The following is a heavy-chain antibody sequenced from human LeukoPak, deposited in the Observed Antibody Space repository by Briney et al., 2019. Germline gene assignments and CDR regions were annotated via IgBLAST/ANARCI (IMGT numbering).Heavy chain of an antibody. CDR2: IYYSGST. CDR3: ARGTYYDILTVDY. Sequence: PSETLSLTCTVSGGSISSYYWSWIRQPPGKGLEWIWYIYYSGSTNYNPSLKSRVTISVDTSKNPFSLKLSSVTAADTAVYYCARGTYYDILTVDYWGQGTLVTVSS. CDR1: GGSISSYY. V-gene: IGHV4-59*01. J-gene: IGHJ4*02. D-gene: IGHD3-9*01.